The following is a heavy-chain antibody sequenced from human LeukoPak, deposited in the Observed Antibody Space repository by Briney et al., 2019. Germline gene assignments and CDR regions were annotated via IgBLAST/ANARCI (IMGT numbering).Heavy chain of an antibody. CDR3: TRDIGDFVSDF. D-gene: IGHD2-21*02. V-gene: IGHV4-39*02. CDR2: IHYGGTT. Sequence: SETLSLTCTVSGGSICSGYYWAWIRQPPGKGLEWIGSIHYGGTTHYNPSLQSRVTISADTSKNQFALDLRSVAAADTAVYYCTRDIGDFVSDFWGQGTLVTVSS. CDR1: GGSICSGYY. J-gene: IGHJ4*02.